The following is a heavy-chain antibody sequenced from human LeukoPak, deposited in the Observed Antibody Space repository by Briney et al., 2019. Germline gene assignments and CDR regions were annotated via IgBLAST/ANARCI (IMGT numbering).Heavy chain of an antibody. CDR3: ARDGKYCSGGSCYSAGIDY. CDR1: GGSISGGGYY. J-gene: IGHJ4*02. V-gene: IGHV4-31*03. D-gene: IGHD2-15*01. Sequence: PSQTLSLICTVSGGSISGGGYYYSWIRPHPGKGREWIGHINYSGSAFSNPSLKSRCTMSRDTSKNQFSLNLSSVTAEDTAVYYCARDGKYCSGGSCYSAGIDYWGQGTLVTVS. CDR2: INYSGSA.